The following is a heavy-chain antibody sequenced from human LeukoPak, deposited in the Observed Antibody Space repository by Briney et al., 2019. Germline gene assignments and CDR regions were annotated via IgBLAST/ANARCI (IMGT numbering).Heavy chain of an antibody. V-gene: IGHV3-73*01. CDR3: TSSYSSSSTLDY. Sequence: GGSLKLSCAASGFTFSGSAMHWVRQASGKGLEWVGRIRSKANSYATAYAASVKGRFTISRDDSKNTAYLQMNSLKTEDTAVYYCTSSYSSSSTLDYWGQGTLVTVSS. D-gene: IGHD6-6*01. CDR2: IRSKANSYAT. CDR1: GFTFSGSA. J-gene: IGHJ4*02.